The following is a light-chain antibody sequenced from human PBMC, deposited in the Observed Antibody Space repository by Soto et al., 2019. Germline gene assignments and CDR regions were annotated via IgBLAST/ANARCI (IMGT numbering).Light chain of an antibody. CDR3: QQSNSYSPLT. Sequence: EIQLTQSPSTLSASVGDRFTITCLASQSISSWLAWYQQKPGKAPKLLIYDASSLESGVPSRFSGSGSGTEFTLTISSLQPDDFATYYCQQSNSYSPLTVGGGTKVEIK. CDR1: QSISSW. CDR2: DAS. J-gene: IGKJ4*01. V-gene: IGKV1-5*01.